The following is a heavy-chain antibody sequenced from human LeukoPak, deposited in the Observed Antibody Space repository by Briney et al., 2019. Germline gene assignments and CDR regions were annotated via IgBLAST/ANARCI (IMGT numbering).Heavy chain of an antibody. CDR2: INPNSGGT. Sequence: ASVKVSCKASGYTFTSYDINWVRQAPGQGLEWMGWINPNSGGTNYAQKFQGRVTMTRDTSISTAYMELSRLRSDDTAVYYCARVAATTYYYMDVWGKGTTVTVSS. CDR1: GYTFTSYD. CDR3: ARVAATTYYYMDV. D-gene: IGHD2-15*01. J-gene: IGHJ6*03. V-gene: IGHV1-2*02.